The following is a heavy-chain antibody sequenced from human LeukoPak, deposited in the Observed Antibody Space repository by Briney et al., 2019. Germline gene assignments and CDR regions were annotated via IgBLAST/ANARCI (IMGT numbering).Heavy chain of an antibody. CDR3: ARVGYYDFWSGYSLGMDV. J-gene: IGHJ6*02. CDR2: IYYSGST. CDR1: GGSISSGGYY. Sequence: SETLSLTCSVSGGSISSGGYYWSWIRQHPGKGLEWIGYIYYSGSTYYNPSLKSRVIISLDTSKIQLSLRLSSVTAADTAVYYCARVGYYDFWSGYSLGMDVWGQGTTVTVSS. V-gene: IGHV4-31*03. D-gene: IGHD3-3*01.